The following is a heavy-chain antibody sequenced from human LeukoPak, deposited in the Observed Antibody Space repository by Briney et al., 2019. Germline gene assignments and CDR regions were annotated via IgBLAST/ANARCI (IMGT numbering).Heavy chain of an antibody. D-gene: IGHD3-3*01. J-gene: IGHJ4*02. CDR2: INHSGST. V-gene: IGHV4-34*01. CDR1: GGSFSGYY. Sequence: KPSETLSLTCAVYGGSFSGYYWSWIRQPPGKGLEWIGEINHSGSTNYNPSLKSRVTISVDTSKNQFSLKLSSVTAADTAVYYCASTYDFWSGYLDYWGQGTLVTVSS. CDR3: ASTYDFWSGYLDY.